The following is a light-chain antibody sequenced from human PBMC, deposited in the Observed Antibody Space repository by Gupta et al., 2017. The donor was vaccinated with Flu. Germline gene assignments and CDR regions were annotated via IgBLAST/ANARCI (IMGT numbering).Light chain of an antibody. Sequence: QSALTQPPSVSGSPGQSVTISCTGTSSDIGNYNRVSWYQQSPGKAPKLMIYEVSNRPSGVPDRFAGAKSGTTASRTSSGLQAEDEADYYCSSYTTSSTYGVGTGTKVTVL. CDR1: SSDIGNYNR. J-gene: IGLJ1*01. V-gene: IGLV2-18*02. CDR3: SSYTTSSTYG. CDR2: EVS.